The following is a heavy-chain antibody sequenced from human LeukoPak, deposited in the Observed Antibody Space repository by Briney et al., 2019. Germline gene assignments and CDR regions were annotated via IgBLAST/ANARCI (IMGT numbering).Heavy chain of an antibody. CDR3: AKDSNRNDHFDY. CDR1: GFTFSSYA. D-gene: IGHD1-1*01. J-gene: IGHJ4*02. CDR2: ISGSGGST. V-gene: IGHV3-23*01. Sequence: PGGSLRLSCAASGFTFSSYAMSWVRQAPGKGLEWVSAISGSGGSTYYADSVKGRFTISRDNSKDTLYLQMNSLRAEDTAVYYCAKDSNRNDHFDYWGQGTLVIVSS.